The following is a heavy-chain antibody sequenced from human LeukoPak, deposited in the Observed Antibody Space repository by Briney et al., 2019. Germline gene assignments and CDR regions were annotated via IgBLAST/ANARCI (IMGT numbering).Heavy chain of an antibody. CDR1: GFTFSDYT. CDR2: ISSSSSYI. V-gene: IGHV3-21*01. D-gene: IGHD1-26*01. J-gene: IGHJ4*02. Sequence: GGSLRLSCAASGFTFSDYTMNWVRQAPGKGLEWVSSISSSSSYIYYADSVKGRFTISRDNAKNSLYLQMNSLRAEDTAVYYCARDRWELRGEFVYWGQGTLVTVSS. CDR3: ARDRWELRGEFVY.